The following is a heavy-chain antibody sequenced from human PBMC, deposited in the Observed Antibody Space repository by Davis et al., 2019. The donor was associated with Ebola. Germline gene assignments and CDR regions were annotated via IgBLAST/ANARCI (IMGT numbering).Heavy chain of an antibody. CDR1: GGSISNYY. J-gene: IGHJ4*02. D-gene: IGHD2-8*01. V-gene: IGHV4-59*01. CDR2: ISFSGNP. CDR3: AREGGVGLDY. Sequence: SETLSLTCTVSGGSISNYYWSWIRQPPGKGLEWLGYISFSGNPNYNPSLESRVTISLDTSKNQFSLKLSSVTAADTAVYYCAREGGVGLDYWGQGTLVTVSS.